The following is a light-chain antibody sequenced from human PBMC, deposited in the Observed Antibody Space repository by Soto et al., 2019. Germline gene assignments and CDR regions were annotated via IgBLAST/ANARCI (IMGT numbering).Light chain of an antibody. CDR1: QSISSNY. CDR2: GAS. CDR3: QQYGSSPRT. J-gene: IGKJ1*01. V-gene: IGKV3-20*01. Sequence: DIVLTQSPGTLSMSPGERATLSCRASQSISSNYLAWYQQKPGQAPRLLIYGASSRATGIPDRFSGSGSGTDFTLTISSLEAEDFAVYYCQQYGSSPRTFGQGTKVEFK.